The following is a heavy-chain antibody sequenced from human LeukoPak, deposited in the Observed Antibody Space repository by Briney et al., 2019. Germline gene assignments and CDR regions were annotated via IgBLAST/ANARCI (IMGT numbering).Heavy chain of an antibody. D-gene: IGHD6-19*01. CDR1: GGSISSSSYY. Sequence: SETLSLTCTVSGGSISSSSYYWGWIRQPPGKGLEWIGSIYYSGSTYYNPSLKSRVTISVDTSKNQFSLKLSSVTAADTAVYYCARLYQWVAGYYFDYWGQGTLVTVSS. V-gene: IGHV4-39*01. CDR3: ARLYQWVAGYYFDY. CDR2: IYYSGST. J-gene: IGHJ4*02.